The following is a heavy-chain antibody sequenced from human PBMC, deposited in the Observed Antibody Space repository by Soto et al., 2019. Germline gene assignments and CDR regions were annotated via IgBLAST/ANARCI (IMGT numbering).Heavy chain of an antibody. CDR3: ARCSYLDY. J-gene: IGHJ4*02. CDR1: GFSFGSYA. V-gene: IGHV3-23*01. CDR2: ISGSDGKT. D-gene: IGHD2-15*01. Sequence: GGSLRLSCAASGFSFGSYALSWVRQAPGKGLGWVSTISGSDGKTFYAGSVKGQFSISRDTSQNTLYLQMNGLRADDTAIYYCARCSYLDYWGQGTRVTVSS.